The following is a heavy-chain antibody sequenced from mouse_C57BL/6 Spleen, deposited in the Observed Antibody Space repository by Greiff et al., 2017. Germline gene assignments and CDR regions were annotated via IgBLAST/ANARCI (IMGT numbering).Heavy chain of an antibody. CDR2: INYDGSST. D-gene: IGHD3-2*02. V-gene: IGHV5-16*01. CDR3: ARDSSGYVGYFDY. Sequence: EVQRVESEGGLVQPGSSMKLSCTASGFTFSDYYMAWVRQVPEKGLEWVANINYDGSSTYYLDSLKSRFIISRDNAKNILYLQMSSLKSEDTATYYCARDSSGYVGYFDYWGQGTTLTVSS. J-gene: IGHJ2*01. CDR1: GFTFSDYY.